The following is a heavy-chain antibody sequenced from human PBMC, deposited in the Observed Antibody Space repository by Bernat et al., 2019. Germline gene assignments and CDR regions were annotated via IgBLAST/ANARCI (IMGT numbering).Heavy chain of an antibody. J-gene: IGHJ4*02. D-gene: IGHD2-2*01. CDR3: ARVAVVPGAKGGFGS. CDR1: GGSISSSNW. V-gene: IGHV4-4*02. CDR2: IYHSGST. Sequence: QVQLQESGPGLVKPSGTLSLTCAVSGGSISSSNWWSWVRQPPGKGLEWNGEIYHSGSTNYNPSLKSRVTISVDKSKNQFSLNLSSVSAADTAVYYCARVAVVPGAKGGFGSWGQGTLVTVAS.